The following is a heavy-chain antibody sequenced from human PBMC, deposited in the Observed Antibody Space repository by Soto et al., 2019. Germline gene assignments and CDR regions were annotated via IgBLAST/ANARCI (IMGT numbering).Heavy chain of an antibody. CDR1: GGTFSSYA. D-gene: IGHD3-22*01. V-gene: IGHV1-69*13. Sequence: SVKVSCKASGGTFSSYAISWVRQAPGQGLEWMGGIIPIFGTANYAQKFQGRVTITADESTSTAYMELSSLRSEDTAVYYCARDFYDYYDSSGYYGMDVWGQGTTVTVFS. CDR2: IIPIFGTA. J-gene: IGHJ6*02. CDR3: ARDFYDYYDSSGYYGMDV.